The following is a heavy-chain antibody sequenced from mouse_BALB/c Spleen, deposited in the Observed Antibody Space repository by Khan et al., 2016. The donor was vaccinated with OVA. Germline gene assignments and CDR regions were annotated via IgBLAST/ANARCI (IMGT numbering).Heavy chain of an antibody. V-gene: IGHV1-77*01. D-gene: IGHD3-2*02. CDR2: IYPGSGYI. Sequence: VQLQESGPELVKPGASVKMSCKASGYTFTDFLISWLKQRPGQGLEWIGEIYPGSGYIYYNENFKGKATLTSDKSSNTAYMQLSSLTSEDSAVYFCARAGYGGFAHWGQGTLVTVSA. CDR3: ARAGYGGFAH. CDR1: GYTFTDFL. J-gene: IGHJ3*01.